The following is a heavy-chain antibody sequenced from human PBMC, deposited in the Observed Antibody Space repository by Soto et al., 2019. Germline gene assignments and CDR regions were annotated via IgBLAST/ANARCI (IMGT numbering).Heavy chain of an antibody. CDR3: ARVQNQLRNIVVVPTAIWFDP. Sequence: PSETLSLTCTVSGGSISSYYWSWIRQPPGKGLEWIGYIYYSGSTNYNPSLKSRVTISVDTSKNQFSLKLSSVTAADTAVYYCARVQNQLRNIVVVPTAIWFDPWGQGTLVTVSS. J-gene: IGHJ5*02. D-gene: IGHD2-2*01. CDR2: IYYSGST. CDR1: GGSISSYY. V-gene: IGHV4-59*01.